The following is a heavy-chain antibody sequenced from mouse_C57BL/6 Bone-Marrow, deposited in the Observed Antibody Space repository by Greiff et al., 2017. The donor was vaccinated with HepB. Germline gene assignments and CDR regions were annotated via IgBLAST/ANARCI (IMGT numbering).Heavy chain of an antibody. CDR2: IRNKANGYTT. J-gene: IGHJ4*01. CDR1: GFTFTDYY. D-gene: IGHD1-1*01. Sequence: EVKVVESGGGLVQPGGSLSLSCAASGFTFTDYYMSWVRQPPGKALEWLGFIRNKANGYTTEYSASVKGRFTISRDNSQSILYLQMNALRAEDSATDYCARRDYYGSGDDAMDYWGQGTSVTVSS. V-gene: IGHV7-3*01. CDR3: ARRDYYGSGDDAMDY.